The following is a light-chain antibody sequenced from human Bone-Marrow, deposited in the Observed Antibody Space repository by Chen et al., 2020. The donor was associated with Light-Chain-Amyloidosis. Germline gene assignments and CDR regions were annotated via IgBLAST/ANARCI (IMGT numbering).Light chain of an antibody. CDR2: MVS. V-gene: IGKV2-40*01. CDR3: MQRIEFPFT. Sequence: DIVMTQTPLSLSVTPGAPASISCRSSQTLLDSDDGNTYLDWFLQKPGQSPQLLIYMVSHRASGVPDRFSGSGSGTDFTLKISRVEAEDVGVYYCMQRIEFPFTFGGGTKVEIK. CDR1: QTLLDSDDGNTY. J-gene: IGKJ4*01.